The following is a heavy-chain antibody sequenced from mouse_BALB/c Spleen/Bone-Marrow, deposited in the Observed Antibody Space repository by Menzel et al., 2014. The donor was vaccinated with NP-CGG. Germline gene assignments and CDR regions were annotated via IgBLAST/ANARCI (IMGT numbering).Heavy chain of an antibody. CDR3: ASPYYRYDGFAY. D-gene: IGHD2-14*01. CDR1: GYTFTSSV. CDR2: FNPYNDGT. J-gene: IGHJ3*01. Sequence: VQLQQSGPELVKPGASVKMSCKASGYTFTSSVMHWVKQKPGQGLEWIGYFNPYNDGTKYNEKFKGKATLTSDKSSSTAYMELSSLTSEDSAVYYCASPYYRYDGFAYWGQGTLVTVSA. V-gene: IGHV1-14*01.